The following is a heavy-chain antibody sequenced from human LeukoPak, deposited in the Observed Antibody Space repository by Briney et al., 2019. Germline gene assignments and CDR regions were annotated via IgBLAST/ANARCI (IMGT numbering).Heavy chain of an antibody. Sequence: QPGGSLRLSCAASAFTFSSYAMSWVRQAPGKGLEWVSTVSGSGGNTYYADSVKGRFTISRDNSKNTLYLQMNSLRAEDTAVYYCAKGRSGYCISTRCYAFDFWGHGTLVTVCS. V-gene: IGHV3-23*01. J-gene: IGHJ4*01. CDR1: AFTFSSYA. CDR2: VSGSGGNT. D-gene: IGHD2-2*01. CDR3: AKGRSGYCISTRCYAFDF.